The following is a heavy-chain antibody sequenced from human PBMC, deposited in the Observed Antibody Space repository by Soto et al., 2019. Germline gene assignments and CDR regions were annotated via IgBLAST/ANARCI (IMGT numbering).Heavy chain of an antibody. D-gene: IGHD4-17*01. CDR1: GFTFSRYG. CDR2: IWNDGSKQ. J-gene: IGHJ5*02. Sequence: GGSLRLSCVASGFTFSRYGMHWVRQAPGKGLEWVAVIWNDGSKQVYDDSVKGRFTISRGNSKNTLYLEMDSLRDEDTSVYYCERDDDYEANAIDLWGQGTLVTVSS. CDR3: ERDDDYEANAIDL. V-gene: IGHV3-33*01.